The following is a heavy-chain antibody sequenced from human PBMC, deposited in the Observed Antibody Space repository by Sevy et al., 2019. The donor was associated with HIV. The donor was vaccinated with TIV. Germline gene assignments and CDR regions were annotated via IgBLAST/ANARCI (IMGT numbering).Heavy chain of an antibody. V-gene: IGHV3-11*01. D-gene: IGHD3-3*01. Sequence: GGSLRLSCAASGFTFSNYYMNWIRQAPGKGLEWVSYISGTGNTKYYTDSVKGRFTISRDNARNSLFLQMDSLRVEDTAVYYCARDPTYYDFLSGYYTGWFDPWGQGTLVTVSS. J-gene: IGHJ5*02. CDR2: ISGTGNTK. CDR1: GFTFSNYY. CDR3: ARDPTYYDFLSGYYTGWFDP.